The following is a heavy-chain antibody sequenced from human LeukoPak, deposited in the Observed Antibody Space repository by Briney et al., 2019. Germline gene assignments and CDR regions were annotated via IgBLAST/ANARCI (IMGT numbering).Heavy chain of an antibody. CDR2: IYIRAST. J-gene: IGHJ4*02. D-gene: IGHD3-10*01. Sequence: GGSLRLSCAASGFSVSSIYMSWVRQAPGKGLEWFSVIYIRASTYYAHSLRRPFTISRDNSKNTLYLQMNGLRVEDTAVYYCARDMGFGDLMGYWGQGTLVTVSS. CDR1: GFSVSSIY. CDR3: ARDMGFGDLMGY. V-gene: IGHV3-53*01.